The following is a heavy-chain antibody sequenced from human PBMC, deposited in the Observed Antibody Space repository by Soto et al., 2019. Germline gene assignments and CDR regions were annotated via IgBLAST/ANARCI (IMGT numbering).Heavy chain of an antibody. V-gene: IGHV3-30-3*01. Sequence: QVQLVESGGDVVQPGRSLRLSCAVSGFTFNNYVIHWVRQAPGKGLEWVAVTASDGNKIYADSVKDRFTISRDSPNNKVNLEMNSLRSEDTAVYYCAREDESCGYAGTFRHWGQGTLVTVSP. CDR3: AREDESCGYAGTFRH. CDR1: GFTFNNYV. CDR2: TASDGNK. J-gene: IGHJ1*01. D-gene: IGHD3-16*01.